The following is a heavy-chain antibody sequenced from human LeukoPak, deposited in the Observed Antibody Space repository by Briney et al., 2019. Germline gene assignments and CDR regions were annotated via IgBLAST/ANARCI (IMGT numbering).Heavy chain of an antibody. CDR2: INTNTGNP. CDR3: ARDYTLTLGTTTYFQH. V-gene: IGHV7-4-1*02. CDR1: GYIFDIYA. Sequence: ASVKVSCKASGYIFDIYALIWVRQARGQGLEWMGWINTNTGNPTYAQGFTGRFVFSLDTSVVTAYLQISSLKAEDTAVYYCARDYTLTLGTTTYFQHWGQGTLVTVSS. D-gene: IGHD1-7*01. J-gene: IGHJ1*01.